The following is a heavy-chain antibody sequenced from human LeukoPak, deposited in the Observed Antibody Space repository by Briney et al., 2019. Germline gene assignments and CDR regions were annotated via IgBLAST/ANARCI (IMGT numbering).Heavy chain of an antibody. CDR2: ISGNGGTT. CDR3: TNLYSSGWDHGGPTPFDS. Sequence: PGGSLRLSCAASGFTFSSYALTWVRQAPGKGLYWVSTISGNGGTTYYADSVKGRFTISRDNSRRTLWLQMNSLRAEDTAVYYCTNLYSSGWDHGGPTPFDSWGQGTLVTGPS. V-gene: IGHV3-23*01. D-gene: IGHD6-19*01. CDR1: GFTFSSYA. J-gene: IGHJ5*01.